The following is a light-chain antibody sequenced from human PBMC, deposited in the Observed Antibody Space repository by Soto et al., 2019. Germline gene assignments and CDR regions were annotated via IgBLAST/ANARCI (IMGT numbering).Light chain of an antibody. CDR1: PTANRNY. J-gene: IGKJ1*01. V-gene: IGKV3-20*01. Sequence: EIILTQSPGTLALSPGDGATLSCRASPTANRNYLAWYHQRPGQPPRLLNYGVSNRASGVPDRFSGDGSGTEFTLTIGRLDPDDFGVYYCQQYIDSPRTFGQGTRVEVK. CDR2: GVS. CDR3: QQYIDSPRT.